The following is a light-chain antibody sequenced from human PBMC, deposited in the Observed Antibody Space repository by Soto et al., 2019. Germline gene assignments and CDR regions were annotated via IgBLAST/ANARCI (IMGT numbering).Light chain of an antibody. Sequence: QYVLTQRPSVSGAPGQRVTISCTGSSSTIGAGYDVHWYQQLPGTAPKLLIYGNSNRPSGVPDRFSGSKSGTSASLAITGLQAEDEADYYCQSYDSSPSGSVVFGGGTKLTVL. CDR3: QSYDSSPSGSVV. J-gene: IGLJ2*01. CDR2: GNS. V-gene: IGLV1-40*01. CDR1: SSTIGAGYD.